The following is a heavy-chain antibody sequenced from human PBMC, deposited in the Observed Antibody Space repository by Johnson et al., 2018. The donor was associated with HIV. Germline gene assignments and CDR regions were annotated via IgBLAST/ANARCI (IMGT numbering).Heavy chain of an antibody. CDR3: ARGSLTDDGFAA. CDR2: ISGGDDST. CDR1: GFTFSSYA. J-gene: IGHJ3*01. Sequence: VQLVESGGGLVQPGGSLRLSCAASGFTFSSYAMSWVRQAPGKALEWVSAISGGDDSTYYADSVKGRFSISRDNSKNTLSVQMNTLKPEDTAGYYCARGSLTDDGFAAWGQGTLVIVSS. D-gene: IGHD2-8*01. V-gene: IGHV3-23*04.